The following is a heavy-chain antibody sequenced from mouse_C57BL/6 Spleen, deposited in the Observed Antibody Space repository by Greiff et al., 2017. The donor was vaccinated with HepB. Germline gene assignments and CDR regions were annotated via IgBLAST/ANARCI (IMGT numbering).Heavy chain of an antibody. J-gene: IGHJ2*01. CDR3: ARPPSYYYGSSYFDY. V-gene: IGHV14-3*01. D-gene: IGHD1-1*01. CDR2: IDPANGNT. CDR1: GFNIKNTY. Sequence: VQLKESVAELVRPGASVKLSCTASGFNIKNTYMHWVKQRPEQGLEWIGRIDPANGNTKYAPKFQGKATITADTSSNTAYLQLSSLTSEDTAIYYCARPPSYYYGSSYFDYWGQGTTLTVSS.